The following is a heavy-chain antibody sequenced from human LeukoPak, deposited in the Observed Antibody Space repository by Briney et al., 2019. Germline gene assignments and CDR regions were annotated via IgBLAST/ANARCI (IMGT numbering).Heavy chain of an antibody. V-gene: IGHV3-21*01. CDR1: GFTFSSYT. D-gene: IGHD1-1*01. CDR3: ARALTTLAYEGY. Sequence: PGGSLRLSCAASGFTFSSYTMHWIRQAPGKGLEWVSSISGSNSYIFYADSVKGRFTVSRDNAKDSLYLQMNSLRAEDTAVYYCARALTTLAYEGYWGQGTLVTVSS. CDR2: ISGSNSYI. J-gene: IGHJ4*02.